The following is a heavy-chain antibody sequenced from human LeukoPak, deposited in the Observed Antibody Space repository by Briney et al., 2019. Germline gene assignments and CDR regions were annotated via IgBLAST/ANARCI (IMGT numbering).Heavy chain of an antibody. CDR1: GFTFSTYG. CDR3: TTEPRVVPAGINDAFDI. J-gene: IGHJ3*02. CDR2: NSGGSS. Sequence: GGSLRLSCAVSGFTFSTYGVYWVRQAPGKGLEWVSSNSGGSSYYADSVKGRFIISRDNSRNTLYLQMNSLRAEDTAVYYCTTEPRVVPAGINDAFDIWGQGTMVTVSS. V-gene: IGHV3-23*01. D-gene: IGHD2-2*02.